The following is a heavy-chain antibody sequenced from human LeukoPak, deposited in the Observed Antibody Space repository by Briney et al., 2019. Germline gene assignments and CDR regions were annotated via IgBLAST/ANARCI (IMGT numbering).Heavy chain of an antibody. CDR1: GFTFSTYA. D-gene: IGHD3-22*01. Sequence: GGSLRLSCAASGFTFSTYAMNWVRQAPGKGLGWVSAISGGGGITSYGDSVKGRFSISRDNSENTLYLRMNSLRAEDTAVYYCAKDGDSSGYHFDHWGQGTLVTVSS. CDR2: ISGGGGIT. V-gene: IGHV3-23*01. CDR3: AKDGDSSGYHFDH. J-gene: IGHJ4*02.